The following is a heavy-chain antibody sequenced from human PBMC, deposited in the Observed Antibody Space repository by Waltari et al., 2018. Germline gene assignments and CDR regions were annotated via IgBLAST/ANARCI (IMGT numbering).Heavy chain of an antibody. CDR2: VDPEDGET. J-gene: IGHJ4*02. CDR1: GYTFTDYY. V-gene: IGHV1-69-2*01. Sequence: EVQLVQSGAEVKKPGATVKISCKASGYTFTDYYMPWVQQAPGKGLEWMGRVDPEDGETIYAEKFQGRVTITADTSTDTAYMELSSLRSEDTAVYYCARVGSGAVAGEGDYWGQGTLVTVSS. D-gene: IGHD6-19*01. CDR3: ARVGSGAVAGEGDY.